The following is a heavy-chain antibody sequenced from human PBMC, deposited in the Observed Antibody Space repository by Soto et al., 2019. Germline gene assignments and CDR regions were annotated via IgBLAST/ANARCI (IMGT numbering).Heavy chain of an antibody. CDR2: IIPIFGTA. D-gene: IGHD5-18*01. Sequence: SVKVSCKASGGTFSSYAISWVRQAPGQGLEWMGGIIPIFGTANYAQKFQGRVTITADESTSTAYMELSSLRSEDTAVYYCARDRAVGGIQLWTSDYWGQGTLVTVSS. V-gene: IGHV1-69*13. CDR3: ARDRAVGGIQLWTSDY. CDR1: GGTFSSYA. J-gene: IGHJ4*02.